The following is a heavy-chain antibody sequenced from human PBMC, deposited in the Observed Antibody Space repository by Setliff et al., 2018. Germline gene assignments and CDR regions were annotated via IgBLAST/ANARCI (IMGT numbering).Heavy chain of an antibody. CDR3: AKGLLDYDILTGYYRGSEGDYYGMDV. D-gene: IGHD3-9*01. CDR1: GFTFSSYW. V-gene: IGHV3-74*01. CDR2: INSDGSST. J-gene: IGHJ6*02. Sequence: GGSLRLSCAASGFTFSSYWMHWVRQAPGKGLVWVSRINSDGSSTSYADSVKGRFTISRDNAKNTLYLQMNSLRAEDTAVYYCAKGLLDYDILTGYYRGSEGDYYGMDVWGQGTTVTVS.